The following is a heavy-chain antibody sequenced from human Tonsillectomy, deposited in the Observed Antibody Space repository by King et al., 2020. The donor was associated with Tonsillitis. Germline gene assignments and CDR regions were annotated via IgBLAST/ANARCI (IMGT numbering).Heavy chain of an antibody. V-gene: IGHV4-39*01. CDR3: ARHEVGYCSSTSCQYNWFDP. D-gene: IGHD2-2*01. CDR2: IYYSGST. Sequence: QLQESGPGLVKPSETLSLTCTVSGGSISSSSYYWGWIRQPPGKGLEWSGSIYYSGSTYYNPSLKSRVTISVDTSKNQFSLRLCSVTAADTAVYYCARHEVGYCSSTSCQYNWFDPWGQGTLVTVSS. J-gene: IGHJ5*02. CDR1: GGSISSSSYY.